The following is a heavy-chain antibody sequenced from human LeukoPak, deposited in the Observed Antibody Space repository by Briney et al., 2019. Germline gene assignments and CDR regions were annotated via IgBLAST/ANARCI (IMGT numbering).Heavy chain of an antibody. CDR2: INPKSGGA. V-gene: IGHV1-2*02. CDR1: GFTFNAYN. CDR3: ARHYYYDSSGYYDHYYFDY. Sequence: ASVKVSCKASGFTFNAYNIHWVRQAPGQGLEWMGWINPKSGGANYAQKFQGRVTMTWDTSISTAYMELSRLRSDDTAVYYCARHYYYDSSGYYDHYYFDYWGQGTLVTVSS. J-gene: IGHJ4*02. D-gene: IGHD3-22*01.